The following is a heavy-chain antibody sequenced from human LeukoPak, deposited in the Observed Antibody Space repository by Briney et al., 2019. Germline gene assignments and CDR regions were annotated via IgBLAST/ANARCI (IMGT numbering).Heavy chain of an antibody. Sequence: GGSLRLSCAASGFTFSSYEMNWVRQAPGKGLEWVSYISSSGSTIYYADSVKGPFTISRDNAKNSLYLQMNSLRAEDTAVYYCARDRAGKSPRFDYWGQGTLVTVSS. CDR2: ISSSGSTI. V-gene: IGHV3-48*03. J-gene: IGHJ4*02. CDR3: ARDRAGKSPRFDY. CDR1: GFTFSSYE. D-gene: IGHD6-19*01.